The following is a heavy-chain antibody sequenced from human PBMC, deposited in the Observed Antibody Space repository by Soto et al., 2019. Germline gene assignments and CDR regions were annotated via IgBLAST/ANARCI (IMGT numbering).Heavy chain of an antibody. V-gene: IGHV4-59*01. CDR3: ARRWSGTDY. J-gene: IGHJ4*01. CDR1: GASITSYY. CDR2: IHNSGST. Sequence: QVQLQESGPGLVKPSETLSLTCTVSGASITSYYWSWIRQPPGKGLEWSGYIHNSGSTRYNPSLQSRVTISADVSKNQFSLDLRSVTAADTAVYYCARRWSGTDYWGHGTLVTVSS. D-gene: IGHD3-10*01.